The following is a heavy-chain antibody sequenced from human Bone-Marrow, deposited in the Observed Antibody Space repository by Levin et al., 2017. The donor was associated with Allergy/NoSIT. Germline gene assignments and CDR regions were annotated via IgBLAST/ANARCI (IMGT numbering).Heavy chain of an antibody. V-gene: IGHV3-11*01. Sequence: GGSLRLSCAASGFTFSDYYMSWIRQAPGKGLECISYISASGSTIYYADSVMGRFTVSRDNAKKSLYLQMNSLRAEDTAVYYCARDTVLITGISTFVFDSWGQGTRVTVSS. CDR3: ARDTVLITGISTFVFDS. J-gene: IGHJ4*02. D-gene: IGHD1-20*01. CDR1: GFTFSDYY. CDR2: ISASGSTI.